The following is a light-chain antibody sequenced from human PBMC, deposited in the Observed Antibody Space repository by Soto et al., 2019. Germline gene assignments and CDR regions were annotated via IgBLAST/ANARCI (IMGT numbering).Light chain of an antibody. CDR2: LNGDGSH. CDR3: QTWGTGIQV. Sequence: QPVLTQSPSASASLGASVKLTCTLTSGHSSYAIAWHQQQPEKGPRYLMNLNGDGSHSKGDGIPDRFSGSSSGAERYLTISSPQSEDEADYYCQTWGTGIQVFGGGTKLTVL. J-gene: IGLJ3*02. V-gene: IGLV4-69*01. CDR1: SGHSSYA.